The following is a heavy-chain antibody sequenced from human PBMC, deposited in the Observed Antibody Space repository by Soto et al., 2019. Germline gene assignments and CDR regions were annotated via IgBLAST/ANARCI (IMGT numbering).Heavy chain of an antibody. Sequence: PSETLAVTFTVSGGSISSGGYYWSGDRHHPLKGLEWIGYIYYSGSTYYNPSLKSRVTISVDTSKNQFSLKLSSVTAADTAVYYCARSGDYYDSSGYYGDFDIWGPGTMVTVSS. V-gene: IGHV4-31*03. CDR1: GGSISSGGYY. J-gene: IGHJ3*02. D-gene: IGHD3-22*01. CDR2: IYYSGST. CDR3: ARSGDYYDSSGYYGDFDI.